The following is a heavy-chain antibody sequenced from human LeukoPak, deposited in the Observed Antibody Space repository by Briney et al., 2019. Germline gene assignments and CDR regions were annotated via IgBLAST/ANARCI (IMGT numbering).Heavy chain of an antibody. J-gene: IGHJ4*02. Sequence: GASVTVSCKASGYTFTSYYMHWVRQAPGQGLEWMGIINPSGGSTSYAQKFQGRVTMTRDMSTSTVYMELSSLRSEDTAVYYCAREYCSSTSCYPYYFDYWGQGTLVTVSS. V-gene: IGHV1-46*01. CDR2: INPSGGST. CDR3: AREYCSSTSCYPYYFDY. D-gene: IGHD2-2*01. CDR1: GYTFTSYY.